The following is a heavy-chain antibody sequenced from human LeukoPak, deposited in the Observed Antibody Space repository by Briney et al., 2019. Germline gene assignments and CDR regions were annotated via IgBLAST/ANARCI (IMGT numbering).Heavy chain of an antibody. D-gene: IGHD3-22*01. Sequence: GGSLRLSCAASGFTFSSYEMNWVRQAPGKGLEWVSYISSSGSTIYYADSVKGRFTISRGNAKNSLYLQMNSLRAEDTAVYYCALGVVVISGYYFDYWGQGTLVTVSS. J-gene: IGHJ4*02. CDR2: ISSSGSTI. CDR3: ALGVVVISGYYFDY. V-gene: IGHV3-48*03. CDR1: GFTFSSYE.